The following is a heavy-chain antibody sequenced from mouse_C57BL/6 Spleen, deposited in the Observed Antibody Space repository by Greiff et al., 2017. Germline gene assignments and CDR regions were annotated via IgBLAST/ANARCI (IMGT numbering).Heavy chain of an antibody. CDR2: IHPNSGST. CDR3: ARGLYYGNYADAMDY. J-gene: IGHJ4*01. Sequence: VQLQQSGAELVKPGASVKLSCKASGYTFTSYWMHWVKQRPGQGLEWIGMIHPNSGSTNYNEKFKSKATLTVDKSSSTAYMQLSSLTSEDSAVYYCARGLYYGNYADAMDYWGQGTSVTVSS. CDR1: GYTFTSYW. V-gene: IGHV1-64*01. D-gene: IGHD2-1*01.